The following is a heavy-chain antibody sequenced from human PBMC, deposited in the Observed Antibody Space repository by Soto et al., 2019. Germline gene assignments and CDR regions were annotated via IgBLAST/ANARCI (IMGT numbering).Heavy chain of an antibody. V-gene: IGHV4-59*12. CDR2: ICNSGTT. CDR1: GGSIRSYC. CDR3: ARGHYDFWSGYFEGNWFDP. Sequence: SETLSLTCTVSGGSIRSYCWTWIRQPPGEGLEWIGCICNSGTTNYNPSLKSRVTIPIDTHKNQFSLQPSSVTAADTAVYYCARGHYDFWSGYFEGNWFDPWAQGTLVTVS. D-gene: IGHD3-3*01. J-gene: IGHJ5*02.